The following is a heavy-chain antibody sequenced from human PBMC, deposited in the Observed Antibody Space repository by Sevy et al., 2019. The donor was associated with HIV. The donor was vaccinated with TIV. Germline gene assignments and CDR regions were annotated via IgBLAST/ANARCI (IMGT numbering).Heavy chain of an antibody. D-gene: IGHD2-15*01. CDR2: IKQDGSEK. J-gene: IGHJ6*02. Sequence: GGSLRLSCAASEFTFSIYWMTWVRQAPGRGLEWVASIKQDGSEKYYVDSVNGRFTISRDNAKNSLYLQMVSLRAEDTAVYYCVSGGRLPLGYCSGGSCYGYYYGMDVWGQRTTVTVSS. V-gene: IGHV3-7*01. CDR1: EFTFSIYW. CDR3: VSGGRLPLGYCSGGSCYGYYYGMDV.